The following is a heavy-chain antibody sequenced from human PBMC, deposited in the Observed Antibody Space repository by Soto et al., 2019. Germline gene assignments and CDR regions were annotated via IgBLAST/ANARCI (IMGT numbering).Heavy chain of an antibody. CDR2: ISSSSSST. V-gene: IGHV3-11*06. D-gene: IGHD3-3*01. CDR1: GFIFRDFY. Sequence: GGSLRLSCAASGFIFRDFYVSCIRKVPVKALEWLSKISSSSSSTDYADSVKGRFTIYRDNAKNSLYLQMSSLRAEDTAVYYCARDRDGGSIFGGNYGMDVWGQGATVTVSS. CDR3: ARDRDGGSIFGGNYGMDV. J-gene: IGHJ6*02.